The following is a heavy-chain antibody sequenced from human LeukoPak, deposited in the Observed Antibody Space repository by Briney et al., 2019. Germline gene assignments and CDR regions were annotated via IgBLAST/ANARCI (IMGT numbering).Heavy chain of an antibody. Sequence: PSETLSLTCTVSGGSISSSSYYWGWIRQPPGKGLEWIGSIYYSGSTYYNPSLKSRVTISVDTSKNQFSLKLSSVTAADTAVYYCARLPYWLPQLPDYWGQGTLVTVSS. J-gene: IGHJ4*02. D-gene: IGHD5-12*01. V-gene: IGHV4-39*01. CDR2: IYYSGST. CDR1: GGSISSSSYY. CDR3: ARLPYWLPQLPDY.